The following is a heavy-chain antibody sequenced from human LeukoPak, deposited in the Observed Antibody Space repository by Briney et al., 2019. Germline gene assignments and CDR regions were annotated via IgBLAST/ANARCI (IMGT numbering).Heavy chain of an antibody. V-gene: IGHV1-46*02. CDR3: ARGRTVTNDFDL. D-gene: IGHD4-17*01. J-gene: IGHJ2*01. CDR2: FNPSSSDT. Sequence: ASLKVSCKASGYTFDVYYIHWVRQAPGQGLEWMGMFNPSSSDTNYAQRFQGRVTLIRDTSTTTVYMNLSGPRPEDTAVYYCARGRTVTNDFDLWGRGTLLTVSS. CDR1: GYTFDVYY.